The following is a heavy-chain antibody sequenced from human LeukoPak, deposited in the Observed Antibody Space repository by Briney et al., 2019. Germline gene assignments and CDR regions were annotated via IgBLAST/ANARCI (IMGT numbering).Heavy chain of an antibody. V-gene: IGHV4-39*01. CDR2: IYYSGST. CDR3: ARGSYNILTGYSSFSDY. CDR1: GGSISSSSYY. J-gene: IGHJ4*02. D-gene: IGHD3-9*01. Sequence: PSETLSLTCTDSGGSISSSSYYWGWIRQPPRKGLEWIGSIYYSGSTYYNPSLKSRVTISLDTSKNQFSLKLSPVTAADTGVFYCARGSYNILTGYSSFSDYWGQGTLVTVSS.